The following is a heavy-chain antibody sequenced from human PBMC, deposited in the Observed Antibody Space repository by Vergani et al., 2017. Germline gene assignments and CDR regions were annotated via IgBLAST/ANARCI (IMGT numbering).Heavy chain of an antibody. CDR3: AREGVPRCCIVGAPDF. J-gene: IGHJ4*02. CDR2: IKEDGTEK. V-gene: IGHV3-7*01. D-gene: IGHD1-26*01. Sequence: EVQLVESGGDFVQPGGSLTLSCAASGFNVGHYWMSWVRQAPGKELEWVANIKEDGTEKYYLDSVKGRFTISRDIAENSIYLEMNSLRVEDTAVYYCAREGVPRCCIVGAPDFWGQGTQVTVSS. CDR1: GFNVGHYW.